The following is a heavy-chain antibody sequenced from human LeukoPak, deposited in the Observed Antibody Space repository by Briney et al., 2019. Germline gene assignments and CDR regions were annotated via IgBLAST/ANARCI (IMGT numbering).Heavy chain of an antibody. V-gene: IGHV3-30*03. Sequence: GGSLRLSYAASGLTFSTYGMHWVRQAPGKGLEWVAVLSYDGSEKYYADSVKGRCTISRDNSKNTLYLQMNSLRAEDTAVYYCARDRSLFFDYWGQGTLVTVSS. CDR1: GLTFSTYG. J-gene: IGHJ4*02. D-gene: IGHD2-21*01. CDR3: ARDRSLFFDY. CDR2: LSYDGSEK.